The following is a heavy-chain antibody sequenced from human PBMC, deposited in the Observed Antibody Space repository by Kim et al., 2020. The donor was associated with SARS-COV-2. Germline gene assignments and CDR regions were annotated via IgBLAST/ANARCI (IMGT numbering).Heavy chain of an antibody. J-gene: IGHJ4*02. D-gene: IGHD6-6*01. Sequence: GGSLRLSCAASVFTVSSNSMGWVRQAPGKGLEWVSVIFRGGNLDYAASVRGRFTISRDRSKNTLYLQMNSLRVDDTAVYYCAGWTSSSWFDYWGQGTRVTVSS. CDR1: VFTVSSNS. CDR3: AGWTSSSWFDY. CDR2: IFRGGNL. V-gene: IGHV3-53*01.